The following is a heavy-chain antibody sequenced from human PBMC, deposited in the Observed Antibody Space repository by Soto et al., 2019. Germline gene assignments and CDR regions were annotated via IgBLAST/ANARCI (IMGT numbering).Heavy chain of an antibody. V-gene: IGHV1-3*01. D-gene: IGHD2-2*01. J-gene: IGHJ4*02. Sequence: ASVKVSCKASGYTFTSYAMHWVRQAPGQRLEWMGWINAGNGNTKYSQKFQGRVTITRDTSARTAYMELSSLRSADEAVYYCAAGGQVTSCVRIPRFDYWGQGTLVTVSS. CDR2: INAGNGNT. CDR1: GYTFTSYA. CDR3: AAGGQVTSCVRIPRFDY.